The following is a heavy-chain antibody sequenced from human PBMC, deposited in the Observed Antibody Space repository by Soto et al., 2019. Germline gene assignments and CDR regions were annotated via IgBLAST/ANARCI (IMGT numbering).Heavy chain of an antibody. J-gene: IGHJ4*02. V-gene: IGHV4-61*01. Sequence: SETLSLTCTVSGGSVSGGSYYWTWIRQPPGKGLEWIGCIYYSGSTNYNPSLKSRVAISVDTSKNQFSLKLNSVTAADTAVYYCARFSYYYDSSGYYLTHWGQGTLVTVSS. CDR1: GGSVSGGSYY. CDR3: ARFSYYYDSSGYYLTH. CDR2: IYYSGST. D-gene: IGHD3-22*01.